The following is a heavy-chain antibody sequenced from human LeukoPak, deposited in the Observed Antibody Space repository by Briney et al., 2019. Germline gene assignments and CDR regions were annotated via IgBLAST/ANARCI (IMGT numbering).Heavy chain of an antibody. CDR2: INHSGST. J-gene: IGHJ5*02. Sequence: SETLSLTCAVYGGSFSGYYWSWIRQPPGKGLEWIGEINHSGSTNYNPSLKSRVTISVDTSKNQFSLKLSSVTAADTAVYYCARLGSGWYRNWFDPWGQGTLVTVSS. V-gene: IGHV4-34*01. CDR1: GGSFSGYY. D-gene: IGHD6-19*01. CDR3: ARLGSGWYRNWFDP.